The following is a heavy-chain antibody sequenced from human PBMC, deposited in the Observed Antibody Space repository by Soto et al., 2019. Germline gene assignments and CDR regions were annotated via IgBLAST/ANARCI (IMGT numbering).Heavy chain of an antibody. D-gene: IGHD3-10*01. Sequence: QVQLVQSGAEVKKPGASVKVSCKALGYPLNIYYMHWVRQAPGQGLEWMGIINPSGGGTSYAQKFQGRVIMTRDTSTSTGYRELSSLRSEDTAVYYCGRGPYSHGSGSSYSIDCWGQGPLVTVSS. CDR2: INPSGGGT. CDR1: GYPLNIYY. CDR3: GRGPYSHGSGSSYSIDC. J-gene: IGHJ4*02. V-gene: IGHV1-46*02.